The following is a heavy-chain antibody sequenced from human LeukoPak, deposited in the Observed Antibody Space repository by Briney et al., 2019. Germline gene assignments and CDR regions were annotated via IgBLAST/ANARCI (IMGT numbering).Heavy chain of an antibody. CDR1: GGSISSSNW. V-gene: IGHV4-4*02. Sequence: SETLSLTCAVSGGSISSSNWWSWVRQPPGKGLEWIGEIYHSGSTNYNPSLKSRVTISVDKSKNQFSLKLSSVTAADTAVYYCARDSSSWSLRAFDIWGQGTMVNVSS. CDR3: ARDSSSWSLRAFDI. CDR2: IYHSGST. D-gene: IGHD6-13*01. J-gene: IGHJ3*02.